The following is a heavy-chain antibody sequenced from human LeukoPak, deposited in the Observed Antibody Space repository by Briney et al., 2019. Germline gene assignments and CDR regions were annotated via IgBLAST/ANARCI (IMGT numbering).Heavy chain of an antibody. CDR2: INHSGST. Sequence: SETLSLTRAVYGGSFSGYYWSWIRQPPGKGLEWIGEINHSGSTNYNPSLKSRVTISVDTSKNQFSLKLSSVTAADTAVYYCARGPTNQPAAISVGWFDPWGQGTLVTVSS. CDR1: GGSFSGYY. CDR3: ARGPTNQPAAISVGWFDP. V-gene: IGHV4-34*01. D-gene: IGHD2-2*01. J-gene: IGHJ5*02.